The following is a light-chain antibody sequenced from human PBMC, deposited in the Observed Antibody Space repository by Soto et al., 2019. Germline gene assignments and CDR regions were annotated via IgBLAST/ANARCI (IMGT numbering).Light chain of an antibody. J-gene: IGKJ1*01. CDR3: HHYGTSFTWK. V-gene: IGKV3-20*01. CDR2: GAS. Sequence: ELFLTHCPDTLSFSPSYIATLSLSSSQRVINYVALYQQRPGQAPRLLIYGASSRATGVPDRFSCSGSGTDFTLTISRLEPEDFAVYYCHHYGTSFTWKFGQGTKVDIK. CDR1: QRVINY.